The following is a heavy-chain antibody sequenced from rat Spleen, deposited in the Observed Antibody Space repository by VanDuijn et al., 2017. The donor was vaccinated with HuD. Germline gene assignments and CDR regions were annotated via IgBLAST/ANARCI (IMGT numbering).Heavy chain of an antibody. D-gene: IGHD1-10*01. V-gene: IGHV2-1*01. CDR2: IWGDGST. CDR3: ARYLTTTGVMDA. J-gene: IGHJ4*01. Sequence: QVQLKESGPGLVQPSQTLSLTCTVSGFSLISYSVNWVRQPPGKGLEWMGGIWGDGSTDYNSTLKSRLSISRDTSKSQVFLKMNSLQTDDTAMYFCARYLTTTGVMDAWGQGASVTVSS. CDR1: GFSLISYS.